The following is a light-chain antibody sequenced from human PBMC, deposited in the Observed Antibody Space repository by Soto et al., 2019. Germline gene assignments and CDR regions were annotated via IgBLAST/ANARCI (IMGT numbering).Light chain of an antibody. Sequence: EMGLTQSAGTLSLAAGERATLSWRASQSVSNNYLAWYQQKPGQAPRLLIYGASNRATGIPDRFSGSGSGTDFTLTISRLEPEDFAVYYCQQYGSSGTFGQGTKVDI. CDR3: QQYGSSGT. CDR1: QSVSNNY. J-gene: IGKJ1*01. V-gene: IGKV3-20*01. CDR2: GAS.